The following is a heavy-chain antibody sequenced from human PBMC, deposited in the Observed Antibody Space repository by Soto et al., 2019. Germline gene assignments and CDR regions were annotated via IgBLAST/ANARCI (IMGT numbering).Heavy chain of an antibody. V-gene: IGHV1-69*06. CDR3: ARVREGSAGNYYYYGMDV. Sequence: ASVKVSCKASGGTFSSYAISWVRQAPGQGLEWMGGIIPIFGTANYAQKFQGRVTITADKSTSTAYMELSSLRPEDTAVYYCARVREGSAGNYYYYGMDVWGQGTTVTVSS. CDR2: IIPIFGTA. J-gene: IGHJ6*02. CDR1: GGTFSSYA.